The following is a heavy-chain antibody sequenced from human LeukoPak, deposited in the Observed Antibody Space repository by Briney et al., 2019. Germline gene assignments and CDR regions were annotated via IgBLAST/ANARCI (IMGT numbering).Heavy chain of an antibody. D-gene: IGHD2-15*01. Sequence: PGGSLRLSCAASGFTFSSYSMNWVRQAPGKGLEWVSSISSSSSYIYYADSVKGRFTISRDNAKNSLYLQMNSLRAEDTAVYYCARGPPCSGGSCYSDYWGQGTLVTVSS. CDR3: ARGPPCSGGSCYSDY. CDR2: ISSSSSYI. V-gene: IGHV3-21*01. J-gene: IGHJ4*02. CDR1: GFTFSSYS.